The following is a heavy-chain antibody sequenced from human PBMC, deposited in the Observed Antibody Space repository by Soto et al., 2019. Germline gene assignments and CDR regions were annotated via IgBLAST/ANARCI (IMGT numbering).Heavy chain of an antibody. CDR3: ARVGSRDAYNYVLDH. J-gene: IGHJ1*01. CDR1: GRIFSSVP. V-gene: IGHV1-69*06. D-gene: IGHD5-18*01. CDR2: VISVSGSV. Sequence: QVQLVQSGAAVKKPGSSVQISCQASGRIFSSVPISWVRQVPGQGLEWVGGVISVSGSVRYAQKFQDRVSMYAVNSPGVGYLQLRSLSSEDTAIYYCARVGSRDAYNYVLDHGGPGTVVTVSS.